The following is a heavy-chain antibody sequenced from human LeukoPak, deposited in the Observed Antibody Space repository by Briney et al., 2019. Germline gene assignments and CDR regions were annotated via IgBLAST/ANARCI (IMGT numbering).Heavy chain of an antibody. Sequence: PSDTLSLTCTVSGGSIRNYYWSWIRQSPGKGLDWIGYIYYTGSTNYNPSLESRVTISIHTSKNQFSLKLSSVTAADTAVYYCARGEQWLYYVDLWGQGTLVTVSS. V-gene: IGHV4-59*07. D-gene: IGHD6-19*01. CDR1: GGSIRNYY. J-gene: IGHJ4*02. CDR2: IYYTGST. CDR3: ARGEQWLYYVDL.